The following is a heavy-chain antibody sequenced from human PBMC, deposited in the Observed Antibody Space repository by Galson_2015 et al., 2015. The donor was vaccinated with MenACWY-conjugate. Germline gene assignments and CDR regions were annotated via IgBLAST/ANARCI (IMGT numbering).Heavy chain of an antibody. J-gene: IGHJ4*02. CDR1: GYIFTDYY. D-gene: IGHD4-23*01. CDR3: ATAIAYGGGVFEY. CDR2: INPNSGDT. V-gene: IGHV1-2*05. Sequence: SVKVSCKASGYIFTDYYMHWVRQAPGQGLEWMGRINPNSGDTNYAQRFQGRVTMTRDTSISTAYLELSSLRSGDTVVYYCATAIAYGGGVFEYWGQGTLVTVSS.